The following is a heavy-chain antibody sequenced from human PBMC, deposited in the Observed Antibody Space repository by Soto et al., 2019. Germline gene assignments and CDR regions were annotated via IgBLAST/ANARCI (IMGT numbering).Heavy chain of an antibody. V-gene: IGHV3-23*01. CDR2: ISAGGDGA. Sequence: EVQLLESGGGLVQPGGALRLSCAASGFTFSSHAMSWVRQAPGKGLELVSSISAGGDGAYYADSVKGRFTISRANSNNTLDLQMNSLRTEDTAVYYCARDLWWYLHWGQGTLVTVSS. J-gene: IGHJ4*02. CDR1: GFTFSSHA. D-gene: IGHD2-15*01. CDR3: ARDLWWYLH.